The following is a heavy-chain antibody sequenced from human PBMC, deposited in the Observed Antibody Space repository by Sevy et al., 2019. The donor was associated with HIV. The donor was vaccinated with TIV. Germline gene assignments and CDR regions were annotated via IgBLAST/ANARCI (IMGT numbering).Heavy chain of an antibody. CDR3: ARGSTMVPHFFDY. Sequence: SDTLSLTCTVSGDSIISGTYCWTWIRQPAGKGLEWIGRIYISGSTNYNPSLKSRVTMSVDTSKNQFSLNLSSVTAADTAVYYCARGSTMVPHFFDYWGQGTLVTVSS. CDR1: GDSIISGTYC. J-gene: IGHJ4*02. CDR2: IYISGST. D-gene: IGHD3-10*01. V-gene: IGHV4-61*02.